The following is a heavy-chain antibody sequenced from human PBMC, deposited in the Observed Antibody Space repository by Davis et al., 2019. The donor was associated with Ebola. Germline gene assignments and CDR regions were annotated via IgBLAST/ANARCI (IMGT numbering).Heavy chain of an antibody. J-gene: IGHJ4*02. D-gene: IGHD2-2*02. CDR3: ARGCSSTSCYSYYFDY. CDR2: IYYSGST. CDR1: GGSISSYY. Sequence: GSLRLSCTVSGGSISSYYWSWIRQPPGKGLGWIGYIYYSGSTNYNPSLKSRVTISGDTSKNQFSLKLSSVTAADTAVYYCARGCSSTSCYSYYFDYWGQGTLVTVSS. V-gene: IGHV4-59*01.